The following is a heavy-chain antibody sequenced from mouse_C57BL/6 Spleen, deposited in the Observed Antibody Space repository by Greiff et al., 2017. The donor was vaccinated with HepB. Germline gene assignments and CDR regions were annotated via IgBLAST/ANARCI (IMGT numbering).Heavy chain of an antibody. CDR3: ARKSNYDWFAY. Sequence: EVKLEESGPELVKPGASVKIPCKASGYTFTDYNMDWVKQSHGKSLEWIGDINPNNGGTIYNQKFKGKATLTVDKSSSTAYMELRSLTSEETAVYYGARKSNYDWFAYWGQGTLVTVSA. D-gene: IGHD2-5*01. CDR1: GYTFTDYN. J-gene: IGHJ3*01. V-gene: IGHV1-18*01. CDR2: INPNNGGT.